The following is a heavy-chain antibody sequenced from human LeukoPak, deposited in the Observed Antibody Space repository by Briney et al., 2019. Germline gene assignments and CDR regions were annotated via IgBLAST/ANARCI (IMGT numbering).Heavy chain of an antibody. D-gene: IGHD2-21*02. Sequence: SETLSLTCTVSGGSINSYYWTWIRQRPGKGLEWIGYIYYSGSTNYTPSLKSRVTISVDTSKNQFSLKLSSVTAADTAVYYCARFTHCGGDCYALDYWGQGTLVTVSS. CDR3: ARFTHCGGDCYALDY. CDR2: IYYSGST. CDR1: GGSINSYY. J-gene: IGHJ4*02. V-gene: IGHV4-59*01.